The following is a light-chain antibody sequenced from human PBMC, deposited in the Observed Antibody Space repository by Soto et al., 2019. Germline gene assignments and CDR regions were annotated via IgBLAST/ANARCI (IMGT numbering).Light chain of an antibody. CDR3: QQYGSSPWA. Sequence: EIVLTQSPATLSFSPGESATLSCRASQSVSSSYLAWYQQKPGQAPRLLIYGASSRATGIPDRFSGRGSGTDFTLTISRLEPEDFAVYYCQQYGSSPWAFGPGTKVDIK. CDR1: QSVSSSY. J-gene: IGKJ1*01. V-gene: IGKV3-20*01. CDR2: GAS.